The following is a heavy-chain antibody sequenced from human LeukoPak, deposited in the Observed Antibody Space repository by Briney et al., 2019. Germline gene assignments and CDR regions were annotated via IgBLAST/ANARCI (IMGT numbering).Heavy chain of an antibody. CDR1: GFTFSNYG. J-gene: IGHJ4*02. CDR2: ISYDGSNK. CDR3: AKDRGYSSSWYEGYYFDY. D-gene: IGHD6-13*01. V-gene: IGHV3-30*18. Sequence: GGSLRLSCPASGFTFSNYGMHWVRQAPGKGLEWVAVISYDGSNKYYADSVKGRFTISRDNSKNTLYLQMNSLRAEDTAVYYCAKDRGYSSSWYEGYYFDYWGQGTLVTVSS.